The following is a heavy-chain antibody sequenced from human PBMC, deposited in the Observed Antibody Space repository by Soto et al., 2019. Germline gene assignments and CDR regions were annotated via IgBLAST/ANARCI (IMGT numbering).Heavy chain of an antibody. D-gene: IGHD3-3*01. J-gene: IGHJ3*02. V-gene: IGHV1-18*01. Sequence: ASVKVSCKASGYSFTSYGINWVRQAPGQGLEWMGWISGHNGNTNYTQKRQGRVTMTTDTSTSTAYMELRGLRSDDTAVYYCVRYSLPNFWSGYYNGASDIWGQGTKVTLSS. CDR3: VRYSLPNFWSGYYNGASDI. CDR2: ISGHNGNT. CDR1: GYSFTSYG.